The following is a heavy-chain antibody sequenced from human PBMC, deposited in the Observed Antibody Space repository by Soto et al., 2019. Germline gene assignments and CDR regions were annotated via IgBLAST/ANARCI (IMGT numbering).Heavy chain of an antibody. J-gene: IGHJ5*02. CDR3: AKDMVAGLVGGFDP. V-gene: IGHV3-9*01. CDR1: GFTFDDYA. D-gene: IGHD6-19*01. CDR2: ISWNSGSI. Sequence: GGSLRLSCAASGFTFDDYAMHWVRQAPGKGLEWVSGISWNSGSIGYADSVKGRFTISRDNAKNSLYLQMNSLRAEDTALYYCAKDMVAGLVGGFDPWGQGTLVTVSS.